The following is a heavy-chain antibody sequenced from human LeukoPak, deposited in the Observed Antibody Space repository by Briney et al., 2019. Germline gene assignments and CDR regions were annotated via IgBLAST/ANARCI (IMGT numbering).Heavy chain of an antibody. Sequence: PSETLSLTCTVSGGXMSSYHWSWIRQPPGKGLEWIGYIHYSGSTNYNPSLKSRVTISVDKSRNQFSLHLSSVTAADTAVYYCARHEGGFDPWGQGTLVTVSA. CDR1: GGXMSSYH. CDR3: ARHEGGFDP. V-gene: IGHV4-59*08. J-gene: IGHJ5*02. D-gene: IGHD3-16*01. CDR2: IHYSGST.